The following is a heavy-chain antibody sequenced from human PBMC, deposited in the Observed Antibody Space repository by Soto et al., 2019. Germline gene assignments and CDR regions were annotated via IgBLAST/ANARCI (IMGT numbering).Heavy chain of an antibody. V-gene: IGHV4-61*01. CDR3: ARARDDYYDHNVDYYFDY. J-gene: IGHJ4*02. Sequence: LTVAVAGSVVSGVSYYWNWIRQPPGKGLECIGYIYYSGSTNYNHSVESRVTISLVTSNIQFSLKLSSVTAADTAVYYCARARDDYYDHNVDYYFDYWGQGILVTVS. CDR1: GSVVSGVSYY. D-gene: IGHD3-22*01. CDR2: IYYSGST.